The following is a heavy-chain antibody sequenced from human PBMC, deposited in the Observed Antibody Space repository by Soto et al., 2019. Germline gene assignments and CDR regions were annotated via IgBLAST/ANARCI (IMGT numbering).Heavy chain of an antibody. J-gene: IGHJ3*02. Sequence: PSETLSLTCVVYGGSFSGYSWSWIRQPPGKGLEWIGEITHSGSTNYNPSPKSRVTISVDTSKNQFSLKLSSVTAADTAVYYCAKETTYYYDSTGFRTDDAFDIWGQGIMVT. CDR1: GGSFSGYS. CDR3: AKETTYYYDSTGFRTDDAFDI. D-gene: IGHD3-22*01. CDR2: ITHSGST. V-gene: IGHV4-34*01.